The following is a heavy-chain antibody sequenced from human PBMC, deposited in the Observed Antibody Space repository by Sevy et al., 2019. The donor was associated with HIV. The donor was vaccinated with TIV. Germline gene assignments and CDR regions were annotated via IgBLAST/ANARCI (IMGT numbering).Heavy chain of an antibody. Sequence: SETLSLTCAVYSGSFSAYYWSWIRQPPGKGLELIGEINHSGSTNYNPSLKSRVTISLHTSKNQFSLKLTSVTAADTAVYYCARGVTVTTVPYYFDYWGQGTLVTVSS. CDR3: ARGVTVTTVPYYFDY. CDR2: INHSGST. CDR1: SGSFSAYY. J-gene: IGHJ4*02. V-gene: IGHV4-34*01. D-gene: IGHD4-4*01.